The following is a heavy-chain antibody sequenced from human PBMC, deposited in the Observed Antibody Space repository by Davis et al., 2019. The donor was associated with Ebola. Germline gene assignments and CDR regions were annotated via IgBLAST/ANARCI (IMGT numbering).Heavy chain of an antibody. V-gene: IGHV3-9*01. CDR1: GFTFSSYA. CDR2: ISWNSGSI. J-gene: IGHJ4*02. CDR3: AKGKYSVIAHFDY. Sequence: SLKISCAASGFTFSSYAMSWVRQAPGKGLEWVSGISWNSGSIGYADSVKGRFTISRDNAKNSLYLQMNSLRAEDTALYYCAKGKYSVIAHFDYWGQGTLVTVSS. D-gene: IGHD2-21*01.